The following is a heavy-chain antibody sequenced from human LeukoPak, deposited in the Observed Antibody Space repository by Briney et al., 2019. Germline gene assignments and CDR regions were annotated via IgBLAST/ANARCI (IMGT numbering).Heavy chain of an antibody. D-gene: IGHD3-16*01. CDR2: ISDIGSI. V-gene: IGHV4-59*01. CDR1: Y. J-gene: IGHJ4*02. Sequence: YWSXXRXXXGKGLEWIAYISDIGSINCNPSLKSRVTISLETSKNQFSLKLSSVTAADTAVYYCARFGGSRSFDYWGQGTLVTVSS. CDR3: ARFGGSRSFDY.